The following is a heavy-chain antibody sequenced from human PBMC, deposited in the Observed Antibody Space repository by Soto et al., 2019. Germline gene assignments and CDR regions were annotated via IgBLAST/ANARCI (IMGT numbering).Heavy chain of an antibody. Sequence: SETLSLTCTVSGGSISSYYWSWIRQPPGKGLEWIGYIYYSGSTNYNPSLKSRVTISVDTSKNQFSLKLSSVTAADTAVYYCARYVLRYSLHSWGQGLLVTVSS. J-gene: IGHJ4*02. V-gene: IGHV4-59*08. CDR3: ARYVLRYSLHS. CDR2: IYYSGST. CDR1: GGSISSYY. D-gene: IGHD3-9*01.